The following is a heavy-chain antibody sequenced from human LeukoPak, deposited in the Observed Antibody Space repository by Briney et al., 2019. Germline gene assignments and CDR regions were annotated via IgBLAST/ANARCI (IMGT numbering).Heavy chain of an antibody. D-gene: IGHD3-3*01. Sequence: ASVKVSCKASGYTFTSYGISWVRQAPGQGLEWMGWISAYNGNTNYAQKLQGRVTMTTDTSTSTVYMELRSLRSDDTAVYYCAREGRLNYDFWSGSGYYFDCWGQGTLVTVSS. V-gene: IGHV1-18*01. CDR1: GYTFTSYG. CDR2: ISAYNGNT. J-gene: IGHJ4*02. CDR3: AREGRLNYDFWSGSGYYFDC.